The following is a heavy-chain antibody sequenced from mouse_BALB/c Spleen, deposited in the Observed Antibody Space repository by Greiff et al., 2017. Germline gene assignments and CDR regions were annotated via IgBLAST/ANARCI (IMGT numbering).Heavy chain of an antibody. D-gene: IGHD2-1*01. CDR2: IDPENGNT. Sequence: VQLQQSGAELVRPGALVKLSCKASGFNFKDYYMHWVKQRPEQGLEWIGWIDPENGNTIYDPKFQGKASITADTSSNTAYLQLSSLTSEDTAVYYCAREEGNYYYAMDYWGQGTSVTVSS. CDR3: AREEGNYYYAMDY. CDR1: GFNFKDYY. V-gene: IGHV14-1*02. J-gene: IGHJ4*01.